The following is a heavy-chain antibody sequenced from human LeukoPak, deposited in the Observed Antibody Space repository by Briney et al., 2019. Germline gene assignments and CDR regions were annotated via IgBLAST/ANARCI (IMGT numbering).Heavy chain of an antibody. CDR1: GFTFSSAW. V-gene: IGHV3-15*01. CDR3: AKDSGSGSYYYDH. CDR2: IKSKTDGGTT. D-gene: IGHD3-10*01. J-gene: IGHJ4*02. Sequence: TGGSLRLSCAASGFTFSSAWMSWVRQAPGKGLEWVGRIKSKTDGGTTDHAAPVKGRFTISRDDSKNTVFLQMNSLKTEDTGVYYCAKDSGSGSYYYDHWGQGTLVTVSS.